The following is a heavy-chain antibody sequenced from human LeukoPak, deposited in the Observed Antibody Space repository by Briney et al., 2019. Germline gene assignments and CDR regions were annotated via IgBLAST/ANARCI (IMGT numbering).Heavy chain of an antibody. CDR1: GYTFTSYG. CDR3: ARDPRPFSGSGSVDY. CDR2: ISAYNGNT. V-gene: IGHV1-18*01. Sequence: ASVKVSCKASGYTFTSYGISWVRQAPGQGLEWMGWISAYNGNTNYAQKLQGRVTMTTDTSTSTAYMELRSLRSDDTAVYYRARDPRPFSGSGSVDYWGQGTLVTVSS. J-gene: IGHJ4*02. D-gene: IGHD3-10*01.